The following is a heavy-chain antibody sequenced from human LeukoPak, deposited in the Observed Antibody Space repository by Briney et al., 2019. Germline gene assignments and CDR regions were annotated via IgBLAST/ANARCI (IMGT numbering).Heavy chain of an antibody. D-gene: IGHD6-13*01. V-gene: IGHV4-39*01. J-gene: IGHJ4*02. CDR1: GGSISSSSYY. Sequence: PSETLSLTCTGSGGSISSSSYYWGWIRQPPGKGLEWIGSIYYSGSTYYNPSLKSRVTISVDTSKNQFSLKLSSVTAADTAVYYCARREQQLDPKKSSNGYFDYWGQGTLVTVSS. CDR3: ARREQQLDPKKSSNGYFDY. CDR2: IYYSGST.